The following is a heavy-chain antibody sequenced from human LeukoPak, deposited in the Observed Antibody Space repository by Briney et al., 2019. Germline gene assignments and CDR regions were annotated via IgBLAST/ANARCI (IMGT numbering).Heavy chain of an antibody. CDR3: ARGVTSPLDAFDI. V-gene: IGHV4-31*03. CDR2: IYYSGST. D-gene: IGHD1-26*01. Sequence: SETLSLTCTVSGGSISSGGYYWSWIRQHPGKGLEWIGYIYYSGSTYYNPSLKSRVTISVDTSKNQFSLKLSSVTAADTAVYYCARGVTSPLDAFDIWGQGTMVTVSS. CDR1: GGSISSGGYY. J-gene: IGHJ3*02.